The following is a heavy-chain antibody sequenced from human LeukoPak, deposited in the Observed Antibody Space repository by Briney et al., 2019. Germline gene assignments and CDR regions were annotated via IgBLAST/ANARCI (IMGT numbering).Heavy chain of an antibody. CDR3: ARDDRGGNLGY. CDR1: GGSISSYR. CDR2: IYYSGST. Sequence: ASDTLSLTCTVSGGSISSYRWSWIRQPPGKGLECIGYIYYSGSTIYNPSLKSRVTISLDTSKNQFSLKLNSVTAADTAVYYCARDDRGGNLGYWGQGTLVTVSS. D-gene: IGHD2/OR15-2a*01. J-gene: IGHJ4*02. V-gene: IGHV4-59*01.